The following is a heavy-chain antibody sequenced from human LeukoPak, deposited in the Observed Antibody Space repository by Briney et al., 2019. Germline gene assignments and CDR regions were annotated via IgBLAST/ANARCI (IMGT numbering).Heavy chain of an antibody. V-gene: IGHV4-59*01. CDR2: IYYSGST. J-gene: IGHJ4*02. CDR1: GGSISSYY. CDR3: ARDQADNYGIVFDY. D-gene: IGHD1-26*01. Sequence: CETLSLTCTVSGGSISSYYWNWIRQPPGKGPEWIGYIYYSGSTNYNPSLKSRVTMSVDTSKNQFSLRLNSVTAADTAVFYCARDQADNYGIVFDYWGQGTLVTVSS.